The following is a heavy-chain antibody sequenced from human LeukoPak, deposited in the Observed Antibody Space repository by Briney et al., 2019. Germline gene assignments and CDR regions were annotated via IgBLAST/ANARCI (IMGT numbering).Heavy chain of an antibody. CDR2: INSDGTST. J-gene: IGHJ4*02. CDR3: ARDYRSYYQY. Sequence: PGGSLRLSCAASGFTFTDYWMRWVRQAPGKGLVWVSRINSDGTSTGYADSVKGRFTISRDNAKNTLYLQMNSLRAEDTAVYYCARDYRSYYQYWGQGALVTVSS. V-gene: IGHV3-74*01. CDR1: GFTFTDYW. D-gene: IGHD1-26*01.